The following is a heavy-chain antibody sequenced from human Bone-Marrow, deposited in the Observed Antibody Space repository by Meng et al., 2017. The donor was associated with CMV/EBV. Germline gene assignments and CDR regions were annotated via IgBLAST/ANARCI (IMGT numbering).Heavy chain of an antibody. D-gene: IGHD5-18*01. V-gene: IGHV3-23*01. J-gene: IGHJ4*02. CDR2: ISGSGGST. Sequence: GGSLRLSCAASGFTFSSYAMSWVRQAPGKGLEWVSAISGSGGSTYYADSVKGRFTISRDNSKNTLYLQMNSLRAEDTAVYYCAKDRSMGIQLWLLGEFYYWGQGTLVTVSS. CDR1: GFTFSSYA. CDR3: AKDRSMGIQLWLLGEFYY.